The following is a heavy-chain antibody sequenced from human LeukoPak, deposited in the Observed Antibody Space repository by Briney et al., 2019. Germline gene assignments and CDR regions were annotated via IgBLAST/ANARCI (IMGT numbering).Heavy chain of an antibody. CDR1: GFTFTNTW. D-gene: IGHD3-10*01. Sequence: GSLRLSCVDSGFTFTNTWMSWVRQAPGKGLEWIGRIKSKTDGETTNYAEPVRGRFTISRDDSKSAVYLQMNSLKIEDTAVYYCTTDLGTYYHGSQRLIPIDYWGQGTLVTVSS. V-gene: IGHV3-15*01. CDR2: IKSKTDGETT. J-gene: IGHJ4*02. CDR3: TTDLGTYYHGSQRLIPIDY.